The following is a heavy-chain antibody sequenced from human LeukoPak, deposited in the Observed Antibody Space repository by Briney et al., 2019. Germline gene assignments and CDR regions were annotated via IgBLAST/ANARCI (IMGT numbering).Heavy chain of an antibody. CDR2: IYYRGTT. CDR1: GGSFSSGSDY. V-gene: IGHV4-61*01. J-gene: IGHJ4*02. CDR3: ARGHFDILTGYYIEY. D-gene: IGHD3-9*01. Sequence: PSETLSLTCTVSGGSFSSGSDYWSSIRQPPGKGLEWIGYIYYRGTTNYNPSLKSRATISVDTSKKEFSLKLSFVTAADTAVYYCARGHFDILTGYYIEYWGQGTLVTVSS.